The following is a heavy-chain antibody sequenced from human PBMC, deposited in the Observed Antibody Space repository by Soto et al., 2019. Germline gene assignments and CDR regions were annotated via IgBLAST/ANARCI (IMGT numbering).Heavy chain of an antibody. CDR1: GYTFTSYD. CDR2: MNPNSGNT. Sequence: QVQLVQSGAEVKKPGASVKVSCKASGYTFTSYDINWARQATGQGLEWMGWMNPNSGNTGYAQKFQGRVTMTRNTSISTAYMELSSLRSEDTAVYYCARAEGYCSSTSCYYYYGMDVWGQGTTVTVSS. V-gene: IGHV1-8*01. J-gene: IGHJ6*02. CDR3: ARAEGYCSSTSCYYYYGMDV. D-gene: IGHD2-2*01.